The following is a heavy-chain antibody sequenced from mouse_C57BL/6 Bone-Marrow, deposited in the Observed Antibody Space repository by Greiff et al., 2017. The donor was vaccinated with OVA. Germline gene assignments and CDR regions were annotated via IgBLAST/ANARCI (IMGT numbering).Heavy chain of an antibody. CDR1: GFTFSNYW. D-gene: IGHD1-1*01. CDR2: IRLKSDNYAT. Sequence: EVKLMESGGGLVQPGGSMKLSCVASGFTFSNYWMNWVRQSPEKGLEWVAQIRLKSDNYATHYAESVKGRFTISRDDSKSSVYLQMNNLRAEDTGIYYCTGIYAGAMDYWGQGTSVTVSS. J-gene: IGHJ4*01. V-gene: IGHV6-3*01. CDR3: TGIYAGAMDY.